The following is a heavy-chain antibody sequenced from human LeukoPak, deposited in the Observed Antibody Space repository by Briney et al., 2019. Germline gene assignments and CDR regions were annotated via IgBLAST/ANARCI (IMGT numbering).Heavy chain of an antibody. CDR2: IIPIFGTA. CDR1: GGTFSSYA. D-gene: IGHD3-22*01. J-gene: IGHJ5*02. Sequence: SVKVSCKASGGTFSSYAISWVRQAPGQGLEWMGGIIPIFGTANYAQKFQGRVTITTDESTSTAYMELSSLRSEDTAVYYCARDFWNVLGDSSGYYPNWFDPWGQGTLVTVSS. CDR3: ARDFWNVLGDSSGYYPNWFDP. V-gene: IGHV1-69*05.